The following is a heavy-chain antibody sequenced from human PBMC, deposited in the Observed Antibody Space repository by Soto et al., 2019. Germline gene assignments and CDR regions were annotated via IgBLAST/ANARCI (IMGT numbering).Heavy chain of an antibody. D-gene: IGHD3-10*01. CDR2: IYYTGST. CDR3: ARERGSAYYYGLDV. Sequence: SETLSLTCTVSGGSISSYYLSWIRQPPGKGLELIGYIYYTGSTNYNPSLKSRVTISVDTSKNQFSLKLSSVTAADTAVYYCARERGSAYYYGLDVWGQGTTVTVSS. V-gene: IGHV4-59*01. J-gene: IGHJ6*02. CDR1: GGSISSYY.